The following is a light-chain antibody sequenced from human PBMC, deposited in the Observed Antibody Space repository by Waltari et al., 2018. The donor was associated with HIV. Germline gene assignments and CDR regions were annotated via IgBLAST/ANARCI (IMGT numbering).Light chain of an antibody. CDR3: QSYDSSLSVNWV. CDR2: NNT. J-gene: IGLJ3*02. CDR1: TSNIGAGYD. Sequence: QSVLTQPPSVSGAPGQRGTISCTGSTSNIGAGYDVPWSQQLPGTAPKLLNYNNTNRPSGVPDRFSGSKSGTSASLAITGLQAEDEADYYCQSYDSSLSVNWVFGGGTKLTVL. V-gene: IGLV1-40*01.